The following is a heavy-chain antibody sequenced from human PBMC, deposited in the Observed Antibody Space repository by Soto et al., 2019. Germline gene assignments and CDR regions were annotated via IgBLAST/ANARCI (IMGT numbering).Heavy chain of an antibody. CDR2: IYYSGST. D-gene: IGHD3-10*01. CDR1: GGFITNYY. Sequence: PSETLSLTCIVSGGFITNYYWNWIRQPPGKGLEWIGYIYYSGSTNYNPSLKSRVTISVDTSKNQFSLRLRSVTPADTAVYYCARGGYPDTGSNTLDYWGRGTLVTSPQ. CDR3: ARGGYPDTGSNTLDY. V-gene: IGHV4-59*01. J-gene: IGHJ4*02.